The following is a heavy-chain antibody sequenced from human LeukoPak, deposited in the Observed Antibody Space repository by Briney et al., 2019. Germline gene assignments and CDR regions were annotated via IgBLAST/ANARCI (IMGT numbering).Heavy chain of an antibody. Sequence: ASVKVSCKASGYTFTSYDINWVRQATGQGLEWMGWMNPNSGNTGYAQKFQGRVTMTRNTSISTAYMELSSLRSEDTAVYYCARDPKKGGYVSHYMDVWGKGTTVTVSS. J-gene: IGHJ6*03. CDR3: ARDPKKGGYVSHYMDV. CDR1: GYTFTSYD. V-gene: IGHV1-8*01. CDR2: MNPNSGNT. D-gene: IGHD5-12*01.